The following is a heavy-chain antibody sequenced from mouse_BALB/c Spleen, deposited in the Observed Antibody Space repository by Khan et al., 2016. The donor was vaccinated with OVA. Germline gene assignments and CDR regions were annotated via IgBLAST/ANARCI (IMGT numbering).Heavy chain of an antibody. CDR2: INPSNGYT. J-gene: IGHJ3*01. V-gene: IGHV1-4*01. CDR3: VRDGAYHRSDGWFAY. Sequence: QVQLKESGAELARPGASVKMSCKASGYTFTNYTIHWIKKRPGQGLEWIGYINPSNGYTNYNQKFKDKATLTTDKSSTTAYLQLSSMTSDDSAVYSCVRDGAYHRSDGWFAYWGQGTLVTVSA. D-gene: IGHD2-14*01. CDR1: GYTFTNYT.